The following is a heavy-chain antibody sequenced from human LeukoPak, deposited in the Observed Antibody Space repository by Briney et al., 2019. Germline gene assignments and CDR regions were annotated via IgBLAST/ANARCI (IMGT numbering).Heavy chain of an antibody. CDR2: IYCTGST. V-gene: IGHV4-39*01. D-gene: IGHD6-19*01. Sequence: SETLSLTCTVSGGSISSSSYYWGWIRQPPGKGLEWIGTIYCTGSTYYNPSLKSRVTISVDTSKNQCSLKVTSVTAADTAVYYCARRRGWYPVDYWGQGTLVTVSS. CDR1: GGSISSSSYY. J-gene: IGHJ4*02. CDR3: ARRRGWYPVDY.